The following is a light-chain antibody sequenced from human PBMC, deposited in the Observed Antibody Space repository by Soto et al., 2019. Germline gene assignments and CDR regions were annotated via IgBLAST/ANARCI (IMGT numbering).Light chain of an antibody. V-gene: IGLV2-8*01. CDR3: SSYAGTNTYV. CDR1: SSDVGGYNY. Sequence: QSALSQPPSASGSPGQSVAMSCTGTSSDVGGYNYVSWYQQHPGKAPKLMIYEVTKRPSDSPARFSGSKSGNTASLTVSGLQAEDEADYYCSSYAGTNTYVFGTGTKLTVL. CDR2: EVT. J-gene: IGLJ1*01.